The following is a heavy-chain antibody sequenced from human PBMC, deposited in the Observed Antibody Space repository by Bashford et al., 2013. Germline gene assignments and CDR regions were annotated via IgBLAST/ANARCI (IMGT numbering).Heavy chain of an antibody. CDR1: GYTFTSFG. J-gene: IGHJ4*02. CDR3: ARCTLYDFWTGYRPDY. D-gene: IGHD3/OR15-3a*01. V-gene: IGHV1-18*01. CDR2: IAPNKGKT. Sequence: ASVKVSCKASGYTFTSFGVSWVRQAPGQGLKWMGWIAPNKGKTNYAQGLQGRVAMTADISATTAYMELRSLTSDDTAVYYCARCTLYDFWTGYRPDYWGQGTLVTVSS.